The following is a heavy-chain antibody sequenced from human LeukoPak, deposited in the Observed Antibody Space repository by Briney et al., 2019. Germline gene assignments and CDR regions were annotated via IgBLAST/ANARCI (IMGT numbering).Heavy chain of an antibody. J-gene: IGHJ4*02. CDR2: ISYDGSNK. CDR3: ARGSVATIVQALDY. CDR1: GFTFSSYA. D-gene: IGHD5-12*01. Sequence: GGSLRLSCAASGFTFSSYAMHWVRQAPGKGLEWVAVISYDGSNKYYADSVKGRFTISRDNSKNTLYLQMNSLRAEDTAVCYCARGSVATIVQALDYWGQGTLVTVSS. V-gene: IGHV3-30*04.